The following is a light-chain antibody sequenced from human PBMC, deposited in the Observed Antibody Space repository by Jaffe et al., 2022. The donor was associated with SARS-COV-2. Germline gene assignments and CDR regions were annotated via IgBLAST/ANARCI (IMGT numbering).Light chain of an antibody. Sequence: EIVLSQSPATLSLSPGETATLSCRASQSVGTFLTWYQKRPGQAPRLLIFGASNRATGVPARFSGSGSGTDFTLTISSLEPEDFALYYCQQRRNWPLTFGGGTNVEIK. CDR1: QSVGTF. V-gene: IGKV3-11*01. J-gene: IGKJ4*01. CDR2: GAS. CDR3: QQRRNWPLT.